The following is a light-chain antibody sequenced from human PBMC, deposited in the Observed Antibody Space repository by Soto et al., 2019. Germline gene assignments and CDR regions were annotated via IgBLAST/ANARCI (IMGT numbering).Light chain of an antibody. CDR1: QNIFNY. J-gene: IGKJ4*01. Sequence: DVQLTQSPSTLPVSVGDRAAITCQATQNIFNYLNWFQQRPGKTPQLLISDASHLEPAVPSRFSGQRSGTDFTLIISDLQPEDVATYFCQQYEDLPLTFGGGTRVEV. CDR2: DAS. CDR3: QQYEDLPLT. V-gene: IGKV1-33*01.